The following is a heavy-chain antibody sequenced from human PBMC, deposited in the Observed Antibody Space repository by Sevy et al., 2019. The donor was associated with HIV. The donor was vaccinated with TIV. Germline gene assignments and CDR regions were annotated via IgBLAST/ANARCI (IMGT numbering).Heavy chain of an antibody. Sequence: ASVKVSCKVSGYTLTELSMHWVRQAPGKGLEWMGTFDPEDDETIYAQKFQGRVTMTEDTSTDTAYMELSSLRSEDTAVYYCATTKDYYDSSGYPFDYWGQRTLVTASS. CDR2: FDPEDDET. J-gene: IGHJ4*02. V-gene: IGHV1-24*01. CDR1: GYTLTELS. D-gene: IGHD3-22*01. CDR3: ATTKDYYDSSGYPFDY.